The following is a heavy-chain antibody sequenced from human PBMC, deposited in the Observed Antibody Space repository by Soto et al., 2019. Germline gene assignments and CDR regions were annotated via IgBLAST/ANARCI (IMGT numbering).Heavy chain of an antibody. J-gene: IGHJ4*02. CDR2: INHSGST. Sequence: TSETLSLTCAVYGGSFSGYYWSWIRQPPGKGLEWIGEINHSGSTNYNPSLKIRVTISVDTSKNQFSLKLSSVTAADTAVYYCARTSSYGDYYFDYWGQGTLVTVSS. CDR1: GGSFSGYY. D-gene: IGHD4-17*01. V-gene: IGHV4-34*01. CDR3: ARTSSYGDYYFDY.